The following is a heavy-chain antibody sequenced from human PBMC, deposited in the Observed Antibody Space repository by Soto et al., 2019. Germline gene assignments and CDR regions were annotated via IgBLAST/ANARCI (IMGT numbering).Heavy chain of an antibody. CDR1: GGTFSSYA. V-gene: IGHV1-69*13. J-gene: IGHJ3*02. CDR3: ARDQRGLTSSYYYDSSGYSAFDI. Sequence: ASVKVSCKASGGTFSSYAISWVRQAPGQGLEWMGGIIPIFGTANYAQKFQGRVTITADESTSTAYMELSSLRSEDTAVYYCARDQRGLTSSYYYDSSGYSAFDIWGQGTMVTVSS. CDR2: IIPIFGTA. D-gene: IGHD3-22*01.